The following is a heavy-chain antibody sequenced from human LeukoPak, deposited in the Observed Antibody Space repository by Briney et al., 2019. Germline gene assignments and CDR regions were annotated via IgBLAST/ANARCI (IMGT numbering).Heavy chain of an antibody. Sequence: PGGSLRLSCAASGFTFSSYSMNWVRQAPGKGLEWVSSISSSSSYIYYADSVKGRFTISRDNAKNSLYLQMNSLRAEDTAVYYCARGQPLIQLWFYLFDYWGQGTLVTVSS. CDR1: GFTFSSYS. CDR2: ISSSSSYI. J-gene: IGHJ4*02. D-gene: IGHD5-18*01. V-gene: IGHV3-21*01. CDR3: ARGQPLIQLWFYLFDY.